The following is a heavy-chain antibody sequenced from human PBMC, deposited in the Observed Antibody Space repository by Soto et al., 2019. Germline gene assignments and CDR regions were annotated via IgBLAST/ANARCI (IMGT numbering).Heavy chain of an antibody. J-gene: IGHJ3*02. V-gene: IGHV1-69*13. CDR3: ARSAITMIVVVITDDAFDI. CDR1: GGTFSSYA. D-gene: IGHD3-22*01. CDR2: IIPIFGTA. Sequence: TSVKVSCKASGGTFSSYAISWVRQAPGQGLEWMGGIIPIFGTANYAQKFQGRVTITADDSTSTAYMELSSLRSEDTPVYYCARSAITMIVVVITDDAFDIWGQGTMVTVSS.